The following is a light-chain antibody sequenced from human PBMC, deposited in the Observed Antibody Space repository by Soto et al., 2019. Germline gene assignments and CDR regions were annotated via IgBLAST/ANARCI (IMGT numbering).Light chain of an antibody. J-gene: IGKJ2*01. CDR1: QSVGNNY. CDR3: HQFAYSPHT. Sequence: EIVLTQSPDTLSLSPGERATLSCSSSQSVGNNYLAWFQQKPGQAPRLLIYTASYRATGIPDRFSGSGSGTDFTLTISRLETEDFAMYYCHQFAYSPHTFGQGTKVDIK. CDR2: TAS. V-gene: IGKV3-20*01.